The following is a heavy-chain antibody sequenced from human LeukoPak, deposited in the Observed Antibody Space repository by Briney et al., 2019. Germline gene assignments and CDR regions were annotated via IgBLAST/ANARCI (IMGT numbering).Heavy chain of an antibody. CDR1: GYSISSSNW. V-gene: IGHV4-28*03. J-gene: IGHJ4*02. CDR3: ARDTGWGFDY. D-gene: IGHD6-19*01. Sequence: PSETLSLTCAVSGYSISSSNWWGWIRQPPGKGLEWIGYIYYSGSIYYNPSLKSRVTISVDTSKNQFSLKLSSVTAADTAVYYCARDTGWGFDYWGQGTLVTVSS. CDR2: IYYSGSI.